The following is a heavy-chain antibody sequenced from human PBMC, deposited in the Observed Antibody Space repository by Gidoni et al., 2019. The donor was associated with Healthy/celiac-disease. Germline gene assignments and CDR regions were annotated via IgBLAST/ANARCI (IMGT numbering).Heavy chain of an antibody. J-gene: IGHJ4*02. CDR1: GDSISSGSYY. CDR3: AREGADYYDSSGYQD. D-gene: IGHD3-22*01. Sequence: QVQLQESGPGLVKPSQTLSLTCTVSGDSISSGSYYWSWIRQPAGKGLEWIGRIDTSGSTNYNQCSLKLSSVTAADTAVYYCAREGADYYDSSGYQDWGQGTLVTVSS. V-gene: IGHV4-61*02. CDR2: IDTSGST.